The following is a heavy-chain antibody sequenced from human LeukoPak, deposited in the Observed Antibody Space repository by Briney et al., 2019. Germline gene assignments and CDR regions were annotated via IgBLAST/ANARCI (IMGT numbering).Heavy chain of an antibody. CDR3: TSRGDFWSGYWGMDV. V-gene: IGHV3-11*06. J-gene: IGHJ6*02. CDR2: ISSTSSYI. CDR1: GFTFSDYY. Sequence: GGSLRLSCAASGFTFSDYYMSWIRQAPGKGLEWVSSISSTSSYIYYGDSVKGRFTVSRDNAKNSQYLQMNSLRAEDTAVYYCTSRGDFWSGYWGMDVWGQGTTVTVSS. D-gene: IGHD3-3*01.